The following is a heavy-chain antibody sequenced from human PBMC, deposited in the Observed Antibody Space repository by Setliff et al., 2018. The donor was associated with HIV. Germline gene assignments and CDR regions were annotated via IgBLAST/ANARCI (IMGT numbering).Heavy chain of an antibody. J-gene: IGHJ6*02. V-gene: IGHV3-43D*04. Sequence: ETLSLSCAASGFTFDNYAMVWVRQAPGKGLEWVSLISWDGASTFYADSVEGRFTVSRDSYRNSLYLQMNSLRVEDTALYYCAKELEEGLWVGDHYFYYGMDVWGQGTMVTVSS. CDR1: GFTFDNYA. CDR2: ISWDGAST. CDR3: AKELEEGLWVGDHYFYYGMDV. D-gene: IGHD3-10*01.